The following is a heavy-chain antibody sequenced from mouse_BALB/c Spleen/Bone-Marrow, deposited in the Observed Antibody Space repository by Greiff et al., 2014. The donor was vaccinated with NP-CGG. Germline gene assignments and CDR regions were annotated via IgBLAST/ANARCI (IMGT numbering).Heavy chain of an antibody. CDR1: GYSITSDYA. V-gene: IGHV3-2*02. Sequence: VQLQQSGPGLVKPSQSLSLTCTVTGYSITSDYAWNWIRQFPGNKLEWMGYISYSGSTSYNPSLKSRISITRDTSKNQFFLQLNSVTTEDTATYYCAKGPPYGNSFAYWGQGTLVTVSA. D-gene: IGHD2-10*02. J-gene: IGHJ3*01. CDR2: ISYSGST. CDR3: AKGPPYGNSFAY.